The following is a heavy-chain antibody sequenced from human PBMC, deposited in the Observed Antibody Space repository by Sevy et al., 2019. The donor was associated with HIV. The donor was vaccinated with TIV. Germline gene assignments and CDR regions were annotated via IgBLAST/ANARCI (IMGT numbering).Heavy chain of an antibody. D-gene: IGHD6-19*01. CDR3: ARQGSGWLRAHFDY. CDR2: IYYSGST. Sequence: SETLSLTCTVSGGSISSYYWSWIRQPPGKGLEWIGYIYYSGSTNYNPSLKSRVTISVDTSKNQFSRKQSSVTAADTAVYYCARQGSGWLRAHFDYWGQGTLVTVSS. V-gene: IGHV4-59*08. CDR1: GGSISSYY. J-gene: IGHJ4*02.